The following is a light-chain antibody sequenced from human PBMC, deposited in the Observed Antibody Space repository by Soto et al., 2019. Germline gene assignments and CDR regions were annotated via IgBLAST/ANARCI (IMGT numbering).Light chain of an antibody. J-gene: IGKJ5*01. Sequence: EIVLTQSPATLSLSPGERATVSCRASQSVSSYLAWYQQKPGQAPRLLIYDASNRATGIPARFSGSGSGTDFTLTISSLEPEYFAVYYCQQRSNWPPRITFGQGTRLEIK. CDR2: DAS. V-gene: IGKV3-11*01. CDR3: QQRSNWPPRIT. CDR1: QSVSSY.